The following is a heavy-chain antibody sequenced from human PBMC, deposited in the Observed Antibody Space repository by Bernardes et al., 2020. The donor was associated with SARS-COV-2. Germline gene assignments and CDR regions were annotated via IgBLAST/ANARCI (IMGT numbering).Heavy chain of an antibody. V-gene: IGHV4-4*07. CDR3: AREGGTSGRGMDV. D-gene: IGHD3-10*01. CDR2: MSASGSS. J-gene: IGHJ6*02. Sequence: SETLSLTCIVSGGSISTYYWSWLRQPAGKGLEWIGRMSASGSSNHNPSLRSRITMSVDTPQNQISLELSSVTAADTAVYYCAREGGTSGRGMDVWGQGTTVTVSS. CDR1: GGSISTYY.